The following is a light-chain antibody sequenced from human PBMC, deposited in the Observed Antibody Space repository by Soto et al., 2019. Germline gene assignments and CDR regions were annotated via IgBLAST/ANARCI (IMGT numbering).Light chain of an antibody. CDR2: HAS. V-gene: IGKV1-5*03. CDR1: QSIRSW. J-gene: IGKJ4*01. CDR3: EDYSSSSGLT. Sequence: DIQMTQSPSTLSASVGDRVTITCRASQSIRSWLAWYQQKPGKAPKLLIYHASNLKSGVTSRFSGSGSATEFTLSIGSLQPDDFATDDCEDYSSSSGLTFGGGTKVEIK.